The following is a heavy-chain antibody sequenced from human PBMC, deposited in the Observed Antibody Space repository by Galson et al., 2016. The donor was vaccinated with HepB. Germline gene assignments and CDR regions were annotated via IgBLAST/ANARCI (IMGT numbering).Heavy chain of an antibody. D-gene: IGHD2-15*01. CDR1: GFTLSDYS. Sequence: SLRLSCAASGFTLSDYSMYWVRQAPGKGLEWVAIIWYDGSDKFYAGSVKGRFTISRDNSNNTMFLQMNNLRVEDTAVYYCARDKRLLTHLWYFELWGRGTPVSVSS. V-gene: IGHV3-33*01. CDR2: IWYDGSDK. CDR3: ARDKRLLTHLWYFEL. J-gene: IGHJ2*01.